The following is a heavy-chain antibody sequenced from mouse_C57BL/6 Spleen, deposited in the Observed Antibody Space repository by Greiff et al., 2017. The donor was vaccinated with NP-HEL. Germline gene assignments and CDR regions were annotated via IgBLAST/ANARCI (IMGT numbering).Heavy chain of an antibody. D-gene: IGHD1-1*02. CDR3: AKDGSYSGYWYFGV. J-gene: IGHJ1*03. CDR2: ISSGGSYT. Sequence: DVMLVESGGDLVKPGGSLKLSCAASGFTFSSYGMSWVRQTPDKRLEWVATISSGGSYTYYPDSVKGRFTISRDNAKNTLYLQMSSLKSEDTAKYYCAKDGSYSGYWYFGVWGTGTTVTVSS. V-gene: IGHV5-6*02. CDR1: GFTFSSYG.